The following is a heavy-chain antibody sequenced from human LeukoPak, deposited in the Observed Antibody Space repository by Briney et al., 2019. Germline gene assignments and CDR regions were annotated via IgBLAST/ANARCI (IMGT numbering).Heavy chain of an antibody. J-gene: IGHJ3*02. D-gene: IGHD4-23*01. CDR2: ISSSSSYI. CDR1: GFTFSSYS. V-gene: IGHV3-21*01. CDR3: AREKTPTVGDAFDI. Sequence: PGGSLRLSCAASGFTFSSYSMNWVRQAPGKGLEWVSSISSSSSYIYYADSVKGRFTISRDNAKNSLYLQMNSLRAEDTAVYYCAREKTPTVGDAFDIWGQGTMVTVSS.